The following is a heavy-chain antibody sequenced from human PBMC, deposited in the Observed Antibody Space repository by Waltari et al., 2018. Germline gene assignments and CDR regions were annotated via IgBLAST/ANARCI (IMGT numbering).Heavy chain of an antibody. CDR3: ARDLSWWGGSDY. CDR1: GGSISSSSYY. CDR2: IYYSGST. V-gene: IGHV4-39*02. D-gene: IGHD2-15*01. J-gene: IGHJ4*02. Sequence: QLQLQESGPGLVKPSETLSLTCTVSGGSISSSSYYWGWIRQPPGKGLEWIGSIYYSGSTYYNPSLKSLVTIAVDTSKNQFSLKLSSVTAADTAVYYCARDLSWWGGSDYWGQGTLVTVSS.